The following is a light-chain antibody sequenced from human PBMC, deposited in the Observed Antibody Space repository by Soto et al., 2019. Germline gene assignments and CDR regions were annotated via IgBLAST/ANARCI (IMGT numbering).Light chain of an antibody. V-gene: IGLV2-8*01. J-gene: IGLJ2*01. CDR3: TSYVGSNKLV. Sequence: QSALTQPPSASGSPGQSVTISCTGTSSDVGGYNYVTWYQQHPGKAPKLIIYEVSKRPSGVPDRFSGSKSGNTASLTVSGLQAEDEAGYYCTSYVGSNKLVFGGGTKLTVL. CDR1: SSDVGGYNY. CDR2: EVS.